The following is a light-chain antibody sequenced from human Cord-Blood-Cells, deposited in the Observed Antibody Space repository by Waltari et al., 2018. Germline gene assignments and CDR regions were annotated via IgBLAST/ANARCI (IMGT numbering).Light chain of an antibody. J-gene: IGLJ3*02. CDR2: RNN. V-gene: IGLV1-47*01. Sequence: QSVLTQPPSASGTPGQRVTISCSGSSPNLGSNSVNWYQQLPGPAPKLLIYRNNQRPSGVPDRFSGSKSGTSASLAISGLRSEDEADYYCAAWDDSLSGVFGGGTKLTVL. CDR1: SPNLGSNS. CDR3: AAWDDSLSGV.